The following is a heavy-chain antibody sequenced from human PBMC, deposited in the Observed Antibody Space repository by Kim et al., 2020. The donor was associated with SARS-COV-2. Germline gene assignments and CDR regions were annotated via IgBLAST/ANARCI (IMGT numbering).Heavy chain of an antibody. CDR2: IYYSGST. V-gene: IGHV4-39*01. D-gene: IGHD3-3*01. CDR1: GGSISSSSYY. CDR3: ARIMPYYDFWSGYYGGFDC. J-gene: IGHJ4*02. Sequence: SETLSLTCTVSGGSISSSSYYWGWIRQPPGKGLEWIGSIYYSGSTYYNPSLKSRVTISVDTSKNQFSLKLSSVTAADTAVYYCARIMPYYDFWSGYYGGFDCWGQGTLLTVSS.